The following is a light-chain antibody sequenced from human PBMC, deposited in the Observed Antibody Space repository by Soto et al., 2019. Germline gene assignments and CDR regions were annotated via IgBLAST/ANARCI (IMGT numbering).Light chain of an antibody. CDR2: DAF. V-gene: IGKV3-15*01. CDR1: QSVTSY. CDR3: QQYNDWPLT. Sequence: EIVLTQSPGTLSLSPGERATRSCRASQSVTSYLAWYQQKPGQAPRLLIYDAFTRATGIPTRFSGTGSGTEFTLTISSLQSEDFALYYCQQYNDWPLTFGQGTKVDIK. J-gene: IGKJ1*01.